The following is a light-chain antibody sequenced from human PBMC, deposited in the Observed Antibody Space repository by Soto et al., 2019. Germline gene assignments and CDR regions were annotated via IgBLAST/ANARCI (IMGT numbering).Light chain of an antibody. Sequence: DIVMTQSPLSLPVTPGEPASISCRSSQSLLHSDGYNYLDWYLQKPGQSPQLLIYLGSNRASGVPDRFSGSGSGTDFTLQISRVEAEDVGVYYCMQALQSPVTVGQGTRLDI. CDR3: MQALQSPVT. V-gene: IGKV2-28*01. CDR1: QSLLHSDGYNY. J-gene: IGKJ5*01. CDR2: LGS.